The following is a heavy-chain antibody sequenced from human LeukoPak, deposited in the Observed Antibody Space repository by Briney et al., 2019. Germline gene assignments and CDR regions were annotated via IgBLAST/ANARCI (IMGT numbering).Heavy chain of an antibody. J-gene: IGHJ4*02. CDR2: INHSGST. CDR1: GGSFSGYY. CDR3: ARGGFREFDS. Sequence: SETLSLTCAVYGGSFSGYYWSWIRQPPGKGLEWIGEINHSGSTNYNPSLKSRVTISVDTSKNQFSLKLSSVTAADTAVYYCARGGFREFDSWGQGTLVIVSS. V-gene: IGHV4-34*01. D-gene: IGHD3-10*01.